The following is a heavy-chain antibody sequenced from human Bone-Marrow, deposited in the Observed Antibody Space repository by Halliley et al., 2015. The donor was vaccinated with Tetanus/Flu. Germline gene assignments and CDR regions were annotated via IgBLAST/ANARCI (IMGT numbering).Heavy chain of an antibody. CDR2: IYDRRNT. CDR3: ARDLGFNDYGEDALDY. Sequence: GLVKPSETLSLTCTVSGGSISSYYWSWIRQPPGKTLEWIGYIYDRRNTNYNPSLESRIVISVDKAKNQVSLRLNSVTAADTAVYYCARDLGFNDYGEDALDYWGQGILVTVS. J-gene: IGHJ4*02. CDR1: GGSISSYY. D-gene: IGHD4-17*01. V-gene: IGHV4-59*01.